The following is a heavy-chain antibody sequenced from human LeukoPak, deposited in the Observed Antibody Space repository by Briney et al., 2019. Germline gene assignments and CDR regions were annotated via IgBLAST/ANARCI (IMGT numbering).Heavy chain of an antibody. D-gene: IGHD3-10*01. CDR2: ISYDGSNK. CDR3: AQALYGSGSPPWFDP. J-gene: IGHJ5*02. CDR1: GFTFSSYG. Sequence: PGRSLRLSCAASGFTFSSYGMHWVRQAPGKGLEWVAVISYDGSNKYYADSVKGRFTISRDNSKNTLYLQMNSLRAEDTAVYYCAQALYGSGSPPWFDPWGQGTLVTVSS. V-gene: IGHV3-30*18.